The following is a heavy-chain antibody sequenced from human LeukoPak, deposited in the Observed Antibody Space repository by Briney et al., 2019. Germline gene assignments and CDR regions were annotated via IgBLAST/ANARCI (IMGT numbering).Heavy chain of an antibody. Sequence: PGGSLRLSCAASGFTFSSYSMNWVRQAPGKGLEWVASISSSSCYIYYADSVKGRFTISRDNSKNTLYLQMNSLRAEDTAVYYCARDPVSSSWYHHYYYYGMDVWGQGTTVTVSS. CDR2: ISSSSCYI. D-gene: IGHD6-13*01. V-gene: IGHV3-21*01. J-gene: IGHJ6*02. CDR3: ARDPVSSSWYHHYYYYGMDV. CDR1: GFTFSSYS.